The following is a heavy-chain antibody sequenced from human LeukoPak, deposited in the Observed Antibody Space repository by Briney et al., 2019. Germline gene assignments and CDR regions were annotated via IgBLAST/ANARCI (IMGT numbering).Heavy chain of an antibody. CDR3: ATGETLGNFDY. J-gene: IGHJ4*02. V-gene: IGHV4-39*07. D-gene: IGHD3-10*01. Sequence: SETLSLTCTVSGGSISSSTYYWGWIRQPPGKGLDWIGSVYYGGSTYYNPSLKSRVTMSVDTSKNQFSLALSSVTAADTAVYYCATGETLGNFDYWGQGTLSTVSS. CDR1: GGSISSSTYY. CDR2: VYYGGST.